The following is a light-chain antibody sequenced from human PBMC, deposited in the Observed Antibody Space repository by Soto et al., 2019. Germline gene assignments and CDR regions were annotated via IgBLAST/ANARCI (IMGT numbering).Light chain of an antibody. Sequence: KHSPSALCLLTGERSTLSCRASASVSTNLAWYQQKAGQAPRLLIYGASTRATGIPARFSGSGSGTEFTLTISGLQSEDFAVYYCQQYSIWRTFGQGTKVDI. V-gene: IGKV3-15*01. J-gene: IGKJ1*01. CDR1: ASVSTN. CDR2: GAS. CDR3: QQYSIWRT.